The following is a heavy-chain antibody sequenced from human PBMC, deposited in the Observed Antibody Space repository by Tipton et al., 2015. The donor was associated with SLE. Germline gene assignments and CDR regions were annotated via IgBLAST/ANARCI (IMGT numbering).Heavy chain of an antibody. CDR2: ISGSGGST. V-gene: IGHV3-23*01. Sequence: SLRLSCAASGFTFSSYATSWVRQAPGKGLEWVSAISGSGGSTYYADSVKGRFTISRDNSKNTLYLQMNSLRAEDTAVYYCAKVSSSWYGNFDYWGQGTLVTVSS. CDR1: GFTFSSYA. J-gene: IGHJ4*02. D-gene: IGHD6-13*01. CDR3: AKVSSSWYGNFDY.